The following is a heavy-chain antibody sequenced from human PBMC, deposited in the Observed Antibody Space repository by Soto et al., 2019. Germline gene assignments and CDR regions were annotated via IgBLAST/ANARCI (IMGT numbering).Heavy chain of an antibody. CDR3: VRDWESTTQTWGFGDS. D-gene: IGHD3-10*01. CDR2: TIPIFGVT. Sequence: QVQVVQSGAEVKKPGSSVKVSCKASGGTFSSYTITWVRQAPGQGLEWLGRTIPIFGVTNYAQKFQDRLTMSADRPTTTAYMELSSLTSADTAVYYCVRDWESTTQTWGFGDSWGQGTLVTVSS. CDR1: GGTFSSYT. J-gene: IGHJ4*02. V-gene: IGHV1-69*04.